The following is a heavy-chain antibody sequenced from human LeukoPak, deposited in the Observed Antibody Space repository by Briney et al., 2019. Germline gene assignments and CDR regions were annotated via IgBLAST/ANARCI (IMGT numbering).Heavy chain of an antibody. CDR3: AKDLGLSNYHYYYYGMDV. CDR2: ISWNSGRI. D-gene: IGHD3-10*01. V-gene: IGHV3-9*01. CDR1: GFTFDDYA. J-gene: IGHJ6*02. Sequence: GRSLRLSCAASGFTFDDYAMHWVRQAPGKGLEWVSGISWNSGRIGYADSVKGRFTISRDNAKNSLYLQMNSLRAEDTALYYCAKDLGLSNYHYYYYGMDVWGQGTTVTVSS.